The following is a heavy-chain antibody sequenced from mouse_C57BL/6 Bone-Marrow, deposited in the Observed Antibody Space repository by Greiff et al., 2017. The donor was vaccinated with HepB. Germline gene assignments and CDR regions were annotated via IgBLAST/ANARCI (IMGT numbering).Heavy chain of an antibody. V-gene: IGHV1-26*01. J-gene: IGHJ4*01. CDR2: INPNNGGT. CDR1: GYTFTDYY. Sequence: VQLQQSGPELVKPGASVKISCKASGYTFTDYYMNWVKQSPGKSLEWIGDINPNNGGTSYNQKFKGKATLTVDKSSSTAYMELNSLTSEDSAVYYCARYPYFCYDNMDYCGRGTAVTVSA. CDR3: ARYPYFCYDNMDY. D-gene: IGHD2-12*01.